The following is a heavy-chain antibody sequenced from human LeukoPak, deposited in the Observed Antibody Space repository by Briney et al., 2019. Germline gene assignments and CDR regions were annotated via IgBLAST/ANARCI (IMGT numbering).Heavy chain of an antibody. D-gene: IGHD6-13*01. J-gene: IGHJ5*02. V-gene: IGHV1-2*02. CDR3: ARDQEQQLAPIAFDP. Sequence: ASVKVSCKASGYTFTGYYMHWVRQAPGQGLEWMGWINPNSGGTNYAQKFQGRVTMTRDTSISTAYMELRSLRSDDTAVYYCARDQEQQLAPIAFDPWGQGTLVTVSS. CDR2: INPNSGGT. CDR1: GYTFTGYY.